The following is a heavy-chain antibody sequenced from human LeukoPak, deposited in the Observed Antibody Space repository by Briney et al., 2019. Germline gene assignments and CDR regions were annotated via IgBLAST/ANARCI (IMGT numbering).Heavy chain of an antibody. Sequence: PGGSLRLSCAASGFTFSSYGIHWVRQAPGKGLEWVTFIQYDGSNKYADSVKGRFTISRDNSKNVLYLQMYSLRAEDTALYYCAKSSSRLDTSSFEYWGQGTLVTVSS. CDR3: AKSSSRLDTSSFEY. CDR1: GFTFSSYG. D-gene: IGHD5-18*01. J-gene: IGHJ4*02. CDR2: IQYDGSNK. V-gene: IGHV3-30*02.